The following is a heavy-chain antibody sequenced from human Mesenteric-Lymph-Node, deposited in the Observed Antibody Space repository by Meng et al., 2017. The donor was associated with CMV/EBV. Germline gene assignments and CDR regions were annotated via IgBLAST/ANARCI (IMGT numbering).Heavy chain of an antibody. CDR2: ISAYNGNT. V-gene: IGHV1-18*01. CDR1: GYTFTSYG. D-gene: IGHD5-24*01. J-gene: IGHJ6*02. Sequence: ASVKVSCKASGYTFTSYGISWVRQAPGQGLEWMGWISAYNGNTNYAQKLQGRVTMTTDTSTSTAYMELRSLRSDDTAVYYCARDLRGEMATNEDYYYYYGMDVWGQGTTVTVSS. CDR3: ARDLRGEMATNEDYYYYYGMDV.